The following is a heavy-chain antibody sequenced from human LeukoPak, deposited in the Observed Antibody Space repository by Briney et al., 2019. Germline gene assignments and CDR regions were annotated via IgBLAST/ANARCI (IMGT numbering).Heavy chain of an antibody. J-gene: IGHJ4*02. CDR3: ASIPSLEYYFDY. Sequence: PSQTLSLTCTVSGGSISSGSYYWSWIQQPAGKGLEWIGRIYTSGSTNYNPSLKSRVTISVDTSKNQFSLKLSSVTAADTAVYYCASIPSLEYYFDYWGQGTLVTVSS. CDR2: IYTSGST. D-gene: IGHD2-2*02. CDR1: GGSISSGSYY. V-gene: IGHV4-61*02.